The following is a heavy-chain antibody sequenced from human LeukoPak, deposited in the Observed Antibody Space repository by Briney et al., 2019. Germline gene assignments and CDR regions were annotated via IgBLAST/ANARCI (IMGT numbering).Heavy chain of an antibody. CDR3: AKAIKLGSYYYCGMDV. CDR1: GFTFDDYA. V-gene: IGHV3-9*01. Sequence: GGALRLACAASGFTFDDYAMHWVRQAPGKGLEWVSGMSWNSGSIGYADSVKGRFTNSRDNAKNSLYLKMNSMRAEDTALYYCAKAIKLGSYYYCGMDVCGHGTTVTVSS. J-gene: IGHJ6*02. CDR2: MSWNSGSI.